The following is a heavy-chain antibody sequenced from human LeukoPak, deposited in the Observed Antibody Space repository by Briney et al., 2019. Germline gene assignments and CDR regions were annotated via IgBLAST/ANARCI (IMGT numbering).Heavy chain of an antibody. D-gene: IGHD3/OR15-3a*01. J-gene: IGHJ4*02. CDR1: GFTYSSYG. CDR2: ISYDGTNK. CDR3: AKDRAWTATFDY. Sequence: GGSLRLSCAASGFTYSSYGMHWVRQAPGKGREWVAVISYDGTNKYYADSVKGRFTISRDNSKNTLYLQMNSLRAEDTAVYYCAKDRAWTATFDYWGQGTLVTVSS. V-gene: IGHV3-30*18.